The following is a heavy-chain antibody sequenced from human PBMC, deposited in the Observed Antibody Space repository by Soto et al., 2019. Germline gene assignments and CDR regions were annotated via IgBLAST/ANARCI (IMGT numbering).Heavy chain of an antibody. Sequence: QVQLVQSGAEVKEPGASVKLSCQTSGYTFMNYAISWVRQAPGQGLEQMGWISPSTGDTDQAQNCPGRVTITLDASANTVDLELRCLRSDDSAVYYCVRCYCSVGSCYSCWYLDLWGRWTLVTVSS. D-gene: IGHD2-15*01. J-gene: IGHJ2*01. CDR3: VRCYCSVGSCYSCWYLDL. CDR2: ISPSTGDT. V-gene: IGHV1-18*01. CDR1: GYTFMNYA.